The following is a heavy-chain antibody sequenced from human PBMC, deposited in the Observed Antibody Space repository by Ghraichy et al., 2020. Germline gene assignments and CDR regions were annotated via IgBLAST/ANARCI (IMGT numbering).Heavy chain of an antibody. D-gene: IGHD3-3*01. V-gene: IGHV1-69*04. CDR1: GGTFSSYA. CDR2: IIPILGIA. CDR3: ARENYDFWSGYQNYYYYGMDV. J-gene: IGHJ6*02. Sequence: SVKVSCKASGGTFSSYAISWVRQAPGQGLEWMGRIIPILGIANYAQKFQGRVTITADKSTSTAYMELRSLRSEDTAVYYCARENYDFWSGYQNYYYYGMDVWGQGTTVTVSS.